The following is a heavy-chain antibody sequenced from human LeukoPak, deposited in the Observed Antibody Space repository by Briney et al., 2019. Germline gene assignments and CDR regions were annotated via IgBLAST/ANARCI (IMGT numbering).Heavy chain of an antibody. D-gene: IGHD3-3*01. V-gene: IGHV3-33*01. J-gene: IGHJ3*02. CDR3: ARGYYDFWSGYYSADAFDI. CDR2: IWYDGSNK. Sequence: GGSLRLSCAAPGFTFSSYGMHWVRQAPGKGLEWVAVIWYDGSNKYYADSVKGRFTISRDNSKNTLYLQMNSLRAEDTAVYYCARGYYDFWSGYYSADAFDIWGQGTMVTVSS. CDR1: GFTFSSYG.